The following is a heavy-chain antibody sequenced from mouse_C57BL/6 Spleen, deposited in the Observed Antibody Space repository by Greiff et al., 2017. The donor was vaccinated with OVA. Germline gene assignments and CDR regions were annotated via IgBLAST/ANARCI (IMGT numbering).Heavy chain of an antibody. Sequence: EVKVVESEGGLVQPGSSMKLSCTASGFTFSDYYMAWVRQVPEKGLEWVANINYDGSSTYYLDSLKSRFIISRDNAKNILYLQMSSLKSEDTATDYCARGTGLYWYFDVWGTGTTVTVSS. D-gene: IGHD4-1*01. CDR2: INYDGSST. CDR1: GFTFSDYY. V-gene: IGHV5-16*01. CDR3: ARGTGLYWYFDV. J-gene: IGHJ1*03.